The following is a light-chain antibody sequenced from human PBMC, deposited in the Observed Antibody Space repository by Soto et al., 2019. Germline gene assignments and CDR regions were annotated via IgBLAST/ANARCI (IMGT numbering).Light chain of an antibody. CDR2: AVS. J-gene: IGKJ2*01. CDR1: QGISTW. Sequence: DIQMTQSPSSLSASVGDRVTITCWASQGISTWLAWYQRKPEKAPKSLIYAVSSLQSGVPSRFSGSGSGTDFTLTISSLQPEDFATYYCQQYSSYPYTFGQGTKLEIK. V-gene: IGKV1D-16*01. CDR3: QQYSSYPYT.